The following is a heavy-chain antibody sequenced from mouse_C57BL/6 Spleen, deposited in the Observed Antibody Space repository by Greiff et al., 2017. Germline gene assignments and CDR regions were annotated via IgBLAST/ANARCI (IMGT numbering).Heavy chain of an antibody. CDR3: ARRCYGSSFVYFDY. J-gene: IGHJ2*01. CDR1: GYTFTSYW. D-gene: IGHD1-1*01. V-gene: IGHV1-64*01. Sequence: VQLQQSGAELVKPGASVKLSCKASGYTFTSYWMHWVKQRPGQGLEWIGMIHPNSGSTNYNEKFKSKATLTVDKYSSTAYMPLSSLPSDDSAVYYSARRCYGSSFVYFDYWGQGTTLTVSS. CDR2: IHPNSGST.